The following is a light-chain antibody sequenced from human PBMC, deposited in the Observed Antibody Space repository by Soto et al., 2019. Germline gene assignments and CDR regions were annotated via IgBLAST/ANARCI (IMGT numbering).Light chain of an antibody. Sequence: EIVMTQSPGTLSVSPGARATLSCRASQTVLSNLAWYKQKPGQAPRILIYGASSRATGIPDRFSGSGSGTDFTLTISRLEPEDFAVYYCQQYGSSSITFGQGTRLEIK. CDR2: GAS. J-gene: IGKJ5*01. V-gene: IGKV3-20*01. CDR1: QTVLSN. CDR3: QQYGSSSIT.